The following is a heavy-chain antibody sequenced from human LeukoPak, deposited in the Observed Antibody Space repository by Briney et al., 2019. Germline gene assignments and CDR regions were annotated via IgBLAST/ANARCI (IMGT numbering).Heavy chain of an antibody. D-gene: IGHD6-19*01. Sequence: PGGSLRLSCAASGFSLSTYEMNWVRQAPGQGLEWVSYISSSGSAIYYADSVKGRFTISRDYTKNSLYLQMNSLRAEDTALYYCASVGRQWLVFDYWGQGTLVTVSS. V-gene: IGHV3-48*03. CDR1: GFSLSTYE. J-gene: IGHJ4*02. CDR2: ISSSGSAI. CDR3: ASVGRQWLVFDY.